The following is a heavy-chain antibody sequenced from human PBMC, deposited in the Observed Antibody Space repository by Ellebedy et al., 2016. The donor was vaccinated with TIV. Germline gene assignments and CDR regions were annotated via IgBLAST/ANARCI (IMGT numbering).Heavy chain of an antibody. CDR3: ARTVAVAGTFAFDI. CDR2: IFYTWST. D-gene: IGHD6-19*01. Sequence: SETLSLXCTVSGGFVSSDNYYWSWIRQPPGKGLEWIGYIFYTWSTHYNPSLKSRVTISVDTSENQFSLNLNSVTAADTAVYYCARTVAVAGTFAFDIWGRGTMVTVSS. CDR1: GGFVSSDNYY. V-gene: IGHV4-61*01. J-gene: IGHJ3*02.